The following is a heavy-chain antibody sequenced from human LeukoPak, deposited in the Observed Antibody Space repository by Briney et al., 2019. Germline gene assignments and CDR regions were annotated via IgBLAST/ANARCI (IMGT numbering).Heavy chain of an antibody. J-gene: IGHJ4*02. Sequence: GGSLRLSCAASGFTFSSYGMHWVRQAPGKGLEWVAVIWYDGSNKYYADSVKGRFTISRDNSKNTLYLQMNSLRAEDKAVYYCARDLEGDYFDYWGQGTLVTVSS. D-gene: IGHD3-16*01. V-gene: IGHV3-33*01. CDR3: ARDLEGDYFDY. CDR2: IWYDGSNK. CDR1: GFTFSSYG.